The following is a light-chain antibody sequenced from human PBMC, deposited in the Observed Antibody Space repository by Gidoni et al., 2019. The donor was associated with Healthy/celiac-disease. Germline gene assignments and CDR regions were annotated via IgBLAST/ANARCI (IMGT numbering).Light chain of an antibody. CDR2: AAS. Sequence: DIQMTQSPSSLSASVGDRVTITCRASQSISSYLNWYQQKPGTAPKLLIYAASSLQSGVPSTFSDSGSGTDFTLTISSLQPEDFATYYCQQSYSTPWTFGQGTKVEIK. V-gene: IGKV1-39*01. CDR3: QQSYSTPWT. CDR1: QSISSY. J-gene: IGKJ1*01.